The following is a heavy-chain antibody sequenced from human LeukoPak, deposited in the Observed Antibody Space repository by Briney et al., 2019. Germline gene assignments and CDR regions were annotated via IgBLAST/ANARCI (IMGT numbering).Heavy chain of an antibody. V-gene: IGHV1-2*02. D-gene: IGHD6-13*01. Sequence: GASVKVSCKASGYTFTGYYMHWVRQPPGQGLEWMGWINPNSGGTNYAQKFQGRVTMTRDTSISTAYMELSRLRSDDTAVYYCARDYSSSWYSLYYFDYWGQGTLVTVSS. CDR2: INPNSGGT. J-gene: IGHJ4*02. CDR3: ARDYSSSWYSLYYFDY. CDR1: GYTFTGYY.